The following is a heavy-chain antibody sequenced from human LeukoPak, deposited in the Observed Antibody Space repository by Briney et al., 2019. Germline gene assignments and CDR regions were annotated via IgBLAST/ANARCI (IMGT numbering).Heavy chain of an antibody. J-gene: IGHJ5*02. CDR2: IRSKIDGGTT. CDR3: TTDLPP. CDR1: GFTFSNFW. V-gene: IGHV3-15*01. Sequence: PGGSLRLSCVASGFTFSNFWMPWVRQAPGKGLEWVGRIRSKIDGGTTVYAAPVKGRITISRDDSNSTLYLQMNSLRIEDTAVYYCTTDLPPWGQGSLVTVA.